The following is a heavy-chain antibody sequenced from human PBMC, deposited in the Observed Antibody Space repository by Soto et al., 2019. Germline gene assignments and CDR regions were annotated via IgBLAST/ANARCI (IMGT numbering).Heavy chain of an antibody. CDR1: GGSIGSGEYY. CDR3: ARTIPNSGFRRGMDV. CDR2: IYYRGST. Sequence: QLQLQESGPGLVKPSETLSLTCTVSGGSIGSGEYYWGWIRQPPGKGLEWIGIIYYRGSTYYNPSLKSRVTMSIDTSKNQFSLKLSSVTAAETAVYYCARTIPNSGFRRGMDVWGQGTTVTVSS. J-gene: IGHJ6*02. V-gene: IGHV4-39*01. D-gene: IGHD6-19*01.